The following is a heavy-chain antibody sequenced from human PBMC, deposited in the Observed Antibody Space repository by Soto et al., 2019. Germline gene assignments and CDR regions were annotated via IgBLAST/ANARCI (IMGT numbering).Heavy chain of an antibody. Sequence: PGGSLRLSCAASVFIFVPYGMHWVRQAPRKGLEWVAVISYDGSRKYYADSVKGRFTISKDNSNNPLSLQMNSLRTEDTAVYYCATDLYSYGYPDYWGQGTLVTVSS. V-gene: IGHV3-30*03. CDR1: VFIFVPYG. J-gene: IGHJ4*02. CDR3: ATDLYSYGYPDY. D-gene: IGHD5-18*01. CDR2: ISYDGSRK.